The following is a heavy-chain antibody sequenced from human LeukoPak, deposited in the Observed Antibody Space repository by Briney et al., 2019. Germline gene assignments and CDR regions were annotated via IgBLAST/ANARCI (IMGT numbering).Heavy chain of an antibody. CDR2: IYHSGST. CDR3: ARQDYYYYMDV. J-gene: IGHJ6*03. V-gene: IGHV4-38-2*01. Sequence: PSETLSLTCAVSGYSISSGYYWGWIRQPPGKGLEWIGSIYHSGSTYHNPSLKSRVTISVDTSKNQFSLKLSSVTAADTAVYYCARQDYYYYMDVWGKGTTVTVSS. CDR1: GYSISSGYY.